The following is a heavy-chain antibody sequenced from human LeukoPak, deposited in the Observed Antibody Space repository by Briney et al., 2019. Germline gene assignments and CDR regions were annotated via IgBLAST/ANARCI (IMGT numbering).Heavy chain of an antibody. D-gene: IGHD3-10*01. J-gene: IGHJ4*02. CDR1: GVSISSYY. CDR2: IYYSGST. V-gene: IGHV4-59*01. Sequence: PSETLSLTCTVSGVSISSYYWSWIRQPPGKGLEWIGYIYYSGSTNYNPSLKSRVTISLDTSKNQFSLKLSSVTAADTAVYYCARSLYYTQPGDEYYFDYWGQGSLVTVSS. CDR3: ARSLYYTQPGDEYYFDY.